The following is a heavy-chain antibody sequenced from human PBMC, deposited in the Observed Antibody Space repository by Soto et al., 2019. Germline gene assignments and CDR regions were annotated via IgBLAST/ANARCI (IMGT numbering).Heavy chain of an antibody. CDR2: IGGGTGAT. V-gene: IGHV3-23*01. CDR3: AKNAMSTVTRRGQYFDS. D-gene: IGHD4-17*01. CDR1: GFTFNTYA. J-gene: IGHJ4*02. Sequence: EVQLLESGGGLVQPGGSLRLSCAASGFTFNTYAMSWVRQAPGEGLEWVSGIGGGTGATYNADSVKGRFIISRDNSKNTIYHQMNNLRVEDTAVYYCAKNAMSTVTRRGQYFDSWGQGTLVTVSS.